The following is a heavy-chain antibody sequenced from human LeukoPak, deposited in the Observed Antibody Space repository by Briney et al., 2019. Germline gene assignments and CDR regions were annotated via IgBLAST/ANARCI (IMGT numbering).Heavy chain of an antibody. D-gene: IGHD6-19*01. V-gene: IGHV1-69*13. Sequence: ASVKVSCKASGGTFSSYAISWVRQAPGQGLEWMGGIIPIFGTANYAQKFQGRVTITADESTSTAYMELSSLRPEDTAVYYCASVDAVAGVDYWAREPWSPSPQ. CDR2: IIPIFGTA. CDR1: GGTFSSYA. J-gene: IGHJ4*02. CDR3: ASVDAVAGVDY.